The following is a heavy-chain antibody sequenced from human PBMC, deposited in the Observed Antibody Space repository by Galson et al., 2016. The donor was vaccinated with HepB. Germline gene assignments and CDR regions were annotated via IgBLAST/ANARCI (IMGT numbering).Heavy chain of an antibody. V-gene: IGHV3-11*01. CDR3: ARDGTVAPGY. J-gene: IGHJ1*01. Sequence: LSLTCTVSGTSITSYYWSWIRQAPGKGLEWISYITGSGSAIYYADSVKGRFTISRDNTKNSLDLQMNSLRVEDTAVYYCARDGTVAPGYWGQGTLVTVSS. D-gene: IGHD6-19*01. CDR2: ITGSGSAI. CDR1: GTSITSYY.